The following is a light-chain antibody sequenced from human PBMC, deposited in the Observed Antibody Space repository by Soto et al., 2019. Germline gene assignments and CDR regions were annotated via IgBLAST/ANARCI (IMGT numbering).Light chain of an antibody. CDR3: SSYTNTDTLV. V-gene: IGLV2-14*01. J-gene: IGLJ3*02. Sequence: QSALTQPASVSGSPGQSITISCTGTSNDIGDYNFVSWYQHHPGKAPKLMIFEVNNRPSGVSLRFSGSKSGYTASLTISGLQAEDEADYYCSSYTNTDTLVFGGGTKLTVL. CDR2: EVN. CDR1: SNDIGDYNF.